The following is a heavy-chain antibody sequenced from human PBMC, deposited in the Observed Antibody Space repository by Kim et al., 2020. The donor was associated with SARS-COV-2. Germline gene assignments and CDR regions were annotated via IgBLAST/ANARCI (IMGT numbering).Heavy chain of an antibody. V-gene: IGHV3-30-3*01. CDR2: ISYDGSNK. Sequence: GGSLRLSCAASGFTFSSYAMHWVRQAPGKGLEWVAVISYDGSNKYYADSVKGRFTISRDNSKNTLYLQMNSLRAEDTAVYYCARDIYLAGPGVSSGVDDYWGQGTLVTVSS. J-gene: IGHJ4*02. D-gene: IGHD3-22*01. CDR1: GFTFSSYA. CDR3: ARDIYLAGPGVSSGVDDY.